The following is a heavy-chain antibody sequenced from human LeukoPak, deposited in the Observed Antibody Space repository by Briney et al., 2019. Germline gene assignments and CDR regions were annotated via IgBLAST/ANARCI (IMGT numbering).Heavy chain of an antibody. CDR1: GFTFSTFA. CDR3: ARALGAFDI. Sequence: GSLRLSCAASGFTFSTFAMIWIRQSPGKGLEWIAEISQNGDSNYNMSLKSRVTISLDKSKNQVSLKLNSVTAADTAVYYCARALGAFDIWGQGTMVTVSS. V-gene: IGHV4-34*01. J-gene: IGHJ3*02. CDR2: ISQNGDS.